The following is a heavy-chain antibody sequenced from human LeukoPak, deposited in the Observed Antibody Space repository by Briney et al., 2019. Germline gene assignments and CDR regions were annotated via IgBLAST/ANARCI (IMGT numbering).Heavy chain of an antibody. V-gene: IGHV3-30*04. D-gene: IGHD6-13*01. J-gene: IGHJ6*03. CDR2: ISYDGSNK. CDR3: ARDLYSSSWYYYYYMDV. CDR1: GFTFSSYA. Sequence: PGGSLRLSCAASGFTFSSYAMHWVRQAPGKGLEWVAVISYDGSNKYYADSVKGRFTISRDNSKKTLYLQMNSLRAEDTAVYYCARDLYSSSWYYYYYMDVWGKGTTVTVSS.